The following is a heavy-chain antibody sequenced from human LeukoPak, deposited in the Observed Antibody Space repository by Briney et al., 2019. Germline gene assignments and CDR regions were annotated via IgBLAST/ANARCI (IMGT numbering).Heavy chain of an antibody. Sequence: GASVKVSCKASGYTFTTYYMHWVRQAPAQGLEWVGIINPSGGSASYAQKFQGRVTMTEDTSTDTAYMELSSLRSEDTAVYYCAKRFGGYSYGYGFDYWGQGTLVTVSS. CDR2: INPSGGSA. CDR3: AKRFGGYSYGYGFDY. V-gene: IGHV1-46*01. CDR1: GYTFTTYY. J-gene: IGHJ4*02. D-gene: IGHD5-18*01.